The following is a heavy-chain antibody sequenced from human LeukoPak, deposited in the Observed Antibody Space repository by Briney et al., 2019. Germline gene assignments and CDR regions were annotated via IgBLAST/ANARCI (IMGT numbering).Heavy chain of an antibody. CDR3: AFRYYYDSSGYTNAFDI. V-gene: IGHV4-34*01. Sequence: SETLSLTCAVYGGSFSGYYWSWIRQPPGKGLEWIGEINHSGSTNYNPSLKSRVTISVDKSKNQFSLKLSSVTAAGTAVYYCAFRYYYDSSGYTNAFDIWGQGTMVTVSS. CDR2: INHSGST. CDR1: GGSFSGYY. D-gene: IGHD3-22*01. J-gene: IGHJ3*02.